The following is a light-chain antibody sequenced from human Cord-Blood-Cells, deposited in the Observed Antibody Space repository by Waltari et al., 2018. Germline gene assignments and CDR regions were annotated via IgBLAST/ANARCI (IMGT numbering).Light chain of an antibody. CDR2: DNN. J-gene: IGLJ3*02. V-gene: IGLV1-51*01. Sequence: QSVLTQPPSVSAAPGQKVTISCSGSSSHIGNNYVSWYQQLPGTAPKLLIYDNNKRPSGIPDRFSGSKSGTSATLGITGLQTGDEADYYCSSYTSSSTWVFGGGTKLTVL. CDR1: SSHIGNNY. CDR3: SSYTSSSTWV.